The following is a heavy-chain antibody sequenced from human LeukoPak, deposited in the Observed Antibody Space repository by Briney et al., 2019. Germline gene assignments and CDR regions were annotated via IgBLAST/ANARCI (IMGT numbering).Heavy chain of an antibody. Sequence: GASVKVSCKASGYTFTGYYMHWVRQAPGQGLEWMGWINPNSGGTNYAQKFQGRVTMTRDTSISTAYMELNMLRSDDTAVYYCARDRDYGSGIFDYWGQGTLVTVSS. D-gene: IGHD3-10*01. CDR1: GYTFTGYY. CDR3: ARDRDYGSGIFDY. CDR2: INPNSGGT. J-gene: IGHJ4*02. V-gene: IGHV1-2*02.